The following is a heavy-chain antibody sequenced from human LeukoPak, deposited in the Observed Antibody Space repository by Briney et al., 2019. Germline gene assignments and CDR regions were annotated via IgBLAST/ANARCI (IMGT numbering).Heavy chain of an antibody. CDR3: ARDRFYDSIAFRRLDF. D-gene: IGHD3-22*01. J-gene: IGHJ4*02. CDR2: TYFRGTT. V-gene: IGHV4-59*01. CDR1: GGPISGFY. Sequence: PSETLSLTCTVSGGPISGFYWSWVRQPPGKGPEWIGYTYFRGTTNYNPSFKSRVTISVDASKNQFSLRLSSVTAADTAVYYCARDRFYDSIAFRRLDFWGQGVMVTVSS.